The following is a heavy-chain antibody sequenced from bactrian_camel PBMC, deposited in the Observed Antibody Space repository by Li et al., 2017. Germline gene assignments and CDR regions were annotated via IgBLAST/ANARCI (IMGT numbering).Heavy chain of an antibody. V-gene: IGHV3S1*01. CDR2: IRVGSYRGGDTL. Sequence: VQLVESGGGSVEAGGSLRLSCDTSRYTGSRQCMGWFRQAPGKELEGVAVIRVGSYRGGDTLYYADPVKGRFTMSRDNAKNMLYLQMNNLKSEDTALYYCAAGRNAGLGRGLGTQVTVS. D-gene: IGHD5*01. J-gene: IGHJ4*01. CDR1: RYTGSRQC.